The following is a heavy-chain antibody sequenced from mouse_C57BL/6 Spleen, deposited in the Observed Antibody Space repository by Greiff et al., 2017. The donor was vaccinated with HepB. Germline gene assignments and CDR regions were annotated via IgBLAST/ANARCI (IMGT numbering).Heavy chain of an antibody. CDR2: IDPETGGT. CDR1: GYTFTDYE. Sequence: VQLQQSGAELVRPGASVTLSCKASGYTFTDYEMHWVKQTPVHGLEWIGAIDPETGGTAYNQKFKGKAILTADKSSSTAYMELRSLTSEDSAVYYCTRVLLPTVVHFDYWGQRTTLTVSS. V-gene: IGHV1-15*01. D-gene: IGHD1-1*01. J-gene: IGHJ2*01. CDR3: TRVLLPTVVHFDY.